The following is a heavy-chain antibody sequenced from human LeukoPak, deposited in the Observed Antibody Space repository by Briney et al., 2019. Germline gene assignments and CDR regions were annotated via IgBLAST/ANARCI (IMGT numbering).Heavy chain of an antibody. CDR3: ARAANYYDSGGYQIVGAFDI. Sequence: SETLSLTCTVSGGSISSYYWSWIRQPPGKGLEWIGYIYYSGSTNYNPSLKSRVTISVDTSKNQFSLKLSSVTAADTAVYYCARAANYYDSGGYQIVGAFDIWGQGTMVTVSS. CDR2: IYYSGST. CDR1: GGSISSYY. V-gene: IGHV4-59*01. J-gene: IGHJ3*02. D-gene: IGHD3-22*01.